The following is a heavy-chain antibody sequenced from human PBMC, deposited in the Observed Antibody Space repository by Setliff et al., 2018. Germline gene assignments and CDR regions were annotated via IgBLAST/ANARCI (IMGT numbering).Heavy chain of an antibody. D-gene: IGHD6-19*01. J-gene: IGHJ4*01. CDR2: IQNGGNT. CDR3: ARDQYTSGWYGPPESYFDC. Sequence: PSETLSLTCTVSGDSISRYYWSWIRQPPGKGLEWIGYIQNGGNTKYNPSLGSRITMPVDTSKNQFSLKLSSVTAADTAVYYCARDQYTSGWYGPPESYFDCWGLGILGTVSS. V-gene: IGHV4-59*01. CDR1: GDSISRYY.